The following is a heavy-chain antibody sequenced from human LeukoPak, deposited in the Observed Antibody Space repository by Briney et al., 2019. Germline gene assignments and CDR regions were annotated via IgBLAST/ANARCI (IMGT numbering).Heavy chain of an antibody. Sequence: GGSLRLSCAASGFTFSDYYMSWIRQAPGKGLEWVSYISSSGSTIYYADSVKGRFTISRDNAKNSLYLQMNSLRAEDTAVYYCASRGDYVWGSYRLGYYFDYWGQGTLVTVSS. CDR1: GFTFSDYY. D-gene: IGHD3-16*02. J-gene: IGHJ4*02. CDR3: ASRGDYVWGSYRLGYYFDY. V-gene: IGHV3-11*01. CDR2: ISSSGSTI.